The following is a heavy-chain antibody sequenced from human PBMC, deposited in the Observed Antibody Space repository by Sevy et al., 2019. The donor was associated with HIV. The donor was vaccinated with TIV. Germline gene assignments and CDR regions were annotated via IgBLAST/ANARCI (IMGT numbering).Heavy chain of an antibody. J-gene: IGHJ6*02. CDR3: AKGFCSGGTCPRDYYYYGMDG. CDR2: ISGSGRYT. V-gene: IGHV3-23*01. Sequence: GGSLRLSCAASEFTFSSYAMSWVRQAPGKGLEWVSSISGSGRYTYYADSVEGRFTISRDNSKNKLYVQMNSLRAEDTAVYYCAKGFCSGGTCPRDYYYYGMDGWGQGTTVTVSS. CDR1: EFTFSSYA. D-gene: IGHD2-15*01.